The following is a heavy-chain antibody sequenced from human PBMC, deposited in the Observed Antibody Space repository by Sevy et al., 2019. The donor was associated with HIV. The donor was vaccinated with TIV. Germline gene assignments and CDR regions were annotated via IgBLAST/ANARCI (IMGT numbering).Heavy chain of an antibody. Sequence: GGSLRLSCAASGFTVSSNYMSWVRQAPGKGLEWVSVIYSGGSTYYEDAEKGRFTISSDNSKNTLYLQMNSLGAEDTAVYYCGCIGACLRCYYYGMDVWGQGTMVTVSS. CDR2: IYSGGST. J-gene: IGHJ6*02. CDR3: GCIGACLRCYYYGMDV. V-gene: IGHV3-53*01. CDR1: GFTVSSNY. D-gene: IGHD5-12*01.